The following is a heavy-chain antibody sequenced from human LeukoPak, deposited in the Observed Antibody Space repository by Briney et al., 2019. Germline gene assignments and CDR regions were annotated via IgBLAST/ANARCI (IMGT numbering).Heavy chain of an antibody. Sequence: GESLKISCKGSGYSFTSYWIGWVRQMPGKGLEWMGIIYPGDSDTRYSPSFQGQVTISADKSISTAYLQWSSLKASDTAMYYCARLSPEGRSKLELRVLDYWGQGTLVTVPS. CDR1: GYSFTSYW. CDR2: IYPGDSDT. D-gene: IGHD1-7*01. J-gene: IGHJ4*02. V-gene: IGHV5-51*01. CDR3: ARLSPEGRSKLELRVLDY.